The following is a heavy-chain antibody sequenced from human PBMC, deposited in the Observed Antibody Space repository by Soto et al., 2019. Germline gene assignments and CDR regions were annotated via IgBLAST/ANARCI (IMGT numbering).Heavy chain of an antibody. CDR2: ISSGSSTI. J-gene: IGHJ4*02. CDR1: GFTFSSYS. V-gene: IGHV3-48*02. CDR3: ASGGGYSGYDLVDY. D-gene: IGHD5-12*01. Sequence: EVQLVESGGGLVQPGGSLRLSCAASGFTFSSYSMNWARQAPGKGPEWVSCISSGSSTIYYADSVKGRFTISRDNAKNSLYLQMNSLRDEDTAVYYCASGGGYSGYDLVDYWGQGTLVTVSS.